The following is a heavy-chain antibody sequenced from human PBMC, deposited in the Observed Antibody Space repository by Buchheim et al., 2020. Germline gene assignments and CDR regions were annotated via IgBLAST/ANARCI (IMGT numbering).Heavy chain of an antibody. CDR2: ISGSGGSA. D-gene: IGHD6-19*01. J-gene: IGHJ4*02. CDR3: DKDKGVVAGYFDY. V-gene: IGHV3-23*01. Sequence: EVQLLESGGGVEQPGGSLRVSCAASGFTFSSYAMSWVRQAPGQGLEWVGGISGSGGSAYYAESVRGRFTISRDNSKNTLYLQMNSLRAEYTGVYYCDKDKGVVAGYFDYWGQGTL. CDR1: GFTFSSYA.